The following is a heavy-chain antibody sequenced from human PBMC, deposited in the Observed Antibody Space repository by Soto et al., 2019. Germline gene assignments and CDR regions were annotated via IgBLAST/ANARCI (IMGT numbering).Heavy chain of an antibody. CDR2: INAGNGNT. J-gene: IGHJ4*02. V-gene: IGHV1-3*01. Sequence: GASVKVSCKASGYTFTSYAMHWVRQAPGQRLEWMGWINAGNGNTKYSQKFQGRVTITRDTSASTAYMELSSLRSEDTAVYYCARGLIIAAAGMVGDYWGQGTLVTVSS. CDR3: ARGLIIAAAGMVGDY. CDR1: GYTFTSYA. D-gene: IGHD6-13*01.